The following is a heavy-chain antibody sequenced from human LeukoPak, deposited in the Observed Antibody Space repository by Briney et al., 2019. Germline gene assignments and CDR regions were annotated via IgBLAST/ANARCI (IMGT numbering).Heavy chain of an antibody. D-gene: IGHD4-17*01. CDR3: AREGKYHGDSGYSFDY. V-gene: IGHV3-30*02. J-gene: IGHJ4*02. CDR2: IQYDGRDK. Sequence: PGGSLRLSCVASGVTFSKYDMHWVRQAPGKGPEWVAFIQYDGRDKFYKDSVKGRFTVSRDNSTNTVYLQMNSLRGEDTALYYCAREGKYHGDSGYSFDYWGQGTLVTVSS. CDR1: GVTFSKYD.